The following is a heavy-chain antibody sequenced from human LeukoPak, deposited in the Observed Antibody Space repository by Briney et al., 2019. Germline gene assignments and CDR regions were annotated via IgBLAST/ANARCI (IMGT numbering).Heavy chain of an antibody. CDR2: INSDGSST. CDR1: GFTFSSYW. CDR3: ARASPHYYDSSGFDI. D-gene: IGHD3-22*01. V-gene: IGHV3-74*01. J-gene: IGHJ3*02. Sequence: GGSLRLSCAASGFTFSSYWMHWVRQAPGKGLVWLSRINSDGSSTSYADSVKGRFTISRDNAKNTLYLQMNSLRAEDTAVYYCARASPHYYDSSGFDIWGQGTMVTVSS.